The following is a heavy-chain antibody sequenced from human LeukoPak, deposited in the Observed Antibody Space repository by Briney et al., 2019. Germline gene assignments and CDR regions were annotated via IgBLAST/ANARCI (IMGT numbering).Heavy chain of an antibody. CDR1: GFTVSSNY. D-gene: IGHD5-24*01. V-gene: IGHV3-66*02. CDR2: IYSGGST. J-gene: IGHJ4*02. CDR3: ARDRDGYIDY. Sequence: RGSLRLSCAASGFTVSSNYMSWVRQAPGKGLEWVSVIYSGGSTYYADSVKGRFTISRDNSKNTLYLQMNSLRAEDTAVYYCARDRDGYIDYWGQGTLVTVSS.